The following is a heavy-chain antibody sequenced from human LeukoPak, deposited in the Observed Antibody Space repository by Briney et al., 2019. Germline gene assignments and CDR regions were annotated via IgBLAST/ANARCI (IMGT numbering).Heavy chain of an antibody. CDR3: AKDHRPTMVRGALDY. J-gene: IGHJ4*02. Sequence: GGSLRLSCAASGFTFSSYAMSWVRQAPGKGLEWVSAISGSGGSTYYADSVKGRFTISRDNSKNTLYLQMNSLRAEDTAVYYCAKDHRPTMVRGALDYWGQGTLDTVSS. V-gene: IGHV3-23*01. CDR1: GFTFSSYA. D-gene: IGHD3-10*01. CDR2: ISGSGGST.